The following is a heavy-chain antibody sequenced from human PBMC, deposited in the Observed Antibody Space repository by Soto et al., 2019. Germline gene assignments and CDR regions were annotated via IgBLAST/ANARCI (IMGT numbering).Heavy chain of an antibody. V-gene: IGHV1-46*01. CDR1: GDTFTDYY. CDR3: ARGGHVVVVTAALDY. D-gene: IGHD2-21*02. J-gene: IGHJ4*02. CDR2: VNPSGGHT. Sequence: QVQLMQSGAEVKKPGASVKVSCKASGDTFTDYYIHWVRQAPGQGLEWMGTVNPSGGHTTYAQHLRRRVTMTRDTSTSTLYMELTSLTSDDTAIYYCARGGHVVVVTAALDYWGQGTLVTVSS.